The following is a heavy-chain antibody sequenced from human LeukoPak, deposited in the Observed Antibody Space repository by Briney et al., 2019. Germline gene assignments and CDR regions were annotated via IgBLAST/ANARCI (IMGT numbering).Heavy chain of an antibody. J-gene: IGHJ5*02. D-gene: IGHD2/OR15-2a*01. CDR1: GFTFTNYY. Sequence: ASVTVSCKASGFTFTNYYMHWVRQAPGQGLEWLGIINPSGTSTNYAQKFRGRVTMTRDTSTSTVYMELSSLRSEDTAVYYCVRDNSRNSRGWWFDPWGQGTLVTVSS. V-gene: IGHV1-46*03. CDR3: VRDNSRNSRGWWFDP. CDR2: INPSGTST.